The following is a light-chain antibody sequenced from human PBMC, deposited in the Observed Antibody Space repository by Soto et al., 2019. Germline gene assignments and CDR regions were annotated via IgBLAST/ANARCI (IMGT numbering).Light chain of an antibody. Sequence: DIRMTQSPSSLSASVGDRFIIACQASQHINNYVNWYQQQPGKAPKLLIYDASNLQTGVPSRFSGSGSGTDFTFTISGLQPEDIATYYCQQYADVPITFGQGTRLEIK. J-gene: IGKJ5*01. V-gene: IGKV1-33*01. CDR2: DAS. CDR1: QHINNY. CDR3: QQYADVPIT.